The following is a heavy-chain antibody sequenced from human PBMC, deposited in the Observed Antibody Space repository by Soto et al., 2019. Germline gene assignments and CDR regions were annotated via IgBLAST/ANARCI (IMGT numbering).Heavy chain of an antibody. Sequence: SETLSLTCAVSSGSISSSNWWSWVRQPPGKGLEWIGEIYHSGSTNYNPSLKSRVTISVDKSKNQFSLKLSSVTAADTAVYYCVGGVVVVPAAMNYWGQGTLVTVS. J-gene: IGHJ4*02. D-gene: IGHD2-2*01. CDR2: IYHSGST. CDR1: SGSISSSNW. CDR3: VGGVVVVPAAMNY. V-gene: IGHV4-4*02.